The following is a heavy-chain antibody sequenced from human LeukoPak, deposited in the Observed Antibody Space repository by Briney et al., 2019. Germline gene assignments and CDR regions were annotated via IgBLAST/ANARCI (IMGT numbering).Heavy chain of an antibody. CDR1: GFTFSSYD. D-gene: IGHD4-17*01. V-gene: IGHV3-23*01. J-gene: IGHJ4*02. CDR3: AKTQLRLNYGEDFDY. CDR2: ISGSGGST. Sequence: GGSLRLSCAASGFTFSSYDMSWVRQAPGKGLEWVSAISGSGGSTYYADSVKGRFTISRDNSKNTLYLQMNSLRAEDTAVYYCAKTQLRLNYGEDFDYWGQGTLVTVSS.